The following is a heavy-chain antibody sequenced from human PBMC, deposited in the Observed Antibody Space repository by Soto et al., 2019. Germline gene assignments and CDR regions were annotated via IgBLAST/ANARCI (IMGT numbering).Heavy chain of an antibody. CDR3: AGVNQQAPRRNAFDT. Sequence: SETLSLTCTASDGTINSYFWSWIRQPPGKGLEWIGNIHYSGSSNYNPSLKSRVTMSLDSSKNKFSVELSTLTAADTAGYYCAGVNQQAPRRNAFDTWVQGTKVTVSS. CDR2: IHYSGSS. V-gene: IGHV4-59*01. J-gene: IGHJ3*02. CDR1: DGTINSYF.